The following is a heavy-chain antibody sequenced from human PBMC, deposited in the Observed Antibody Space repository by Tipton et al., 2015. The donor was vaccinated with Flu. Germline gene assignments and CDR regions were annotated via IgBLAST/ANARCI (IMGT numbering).Heavy chain of an antibody. V-gene: IGHV4-38-2*02. CDR1: GDSMRRDYY. CDR3: ARRDYSNYVSEPKNRFDP. J-gene: IGHJ5*02. D-gene: IGHD4-11*01. CDR2: IHRSGNT. Sequence: TLSLTCTVSGDSMRRDYYWGWIRQPPGKGLQWLGNIHRSGNTYYNSSLKSRVTISLDKSKNQFSLRLVSMTATDTAVYYCARRDYSNYVSEPKNRFDPWGQGILVTVSP.